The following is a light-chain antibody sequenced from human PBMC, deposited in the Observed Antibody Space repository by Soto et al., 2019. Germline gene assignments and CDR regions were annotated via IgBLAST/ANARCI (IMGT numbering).Light chain of an antibody. V-gene: IGKV1-33*01. CDR1: QDISNY. Sequence: DIQMTQSPSSLSASVGDKVTITCQASQDISNYLNWYQHKPGKAPKLLIYDASTLETGVPSRFSGSGSGTDFTFAVSSLQPEDIATYYCQHYNSYSEAFGQGTKVELK. CDR2: DAS. CDR3: QHYNSYSEA. J-gene: IGKJ1*01.